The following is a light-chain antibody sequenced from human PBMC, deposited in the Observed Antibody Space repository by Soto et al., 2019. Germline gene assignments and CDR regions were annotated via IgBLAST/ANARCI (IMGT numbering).Light chain of an antibody. CDR2: AAS. V-gene: IGKV1-39*01. CDR3: QQLFDSPIT. J-gene: IGKJ5*01. Sequence: DIQITQSPCSLPASVQDRVTITCLASQGISTYLNWYQQKPGKAPKLLIYAASSLQSGVPSRFSGSESETDFTLTISSLQPEEFATYYCQQLFDSPITFGQGTRLEIK. CDR1: QGISTY.